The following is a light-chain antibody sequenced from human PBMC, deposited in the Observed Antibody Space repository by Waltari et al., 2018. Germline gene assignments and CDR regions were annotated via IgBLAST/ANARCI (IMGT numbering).Light chain of an antibody. J-gene: IGKJ2*01. CDR3: QQRSVWPPT. V-gene: IGKV3-11*01. CDR2: DAS. Sequence: EIVLTQSPATLSLSPGKGATLSCRVSQSVGRSLAWIQQKPGQAPRLVIYDASFRATGIPARFSGSGSGTDFTLTISSLEAEDFAIYYCQQRSVWPPTFGRGTKLEIK. CDR1: QSVGRS.